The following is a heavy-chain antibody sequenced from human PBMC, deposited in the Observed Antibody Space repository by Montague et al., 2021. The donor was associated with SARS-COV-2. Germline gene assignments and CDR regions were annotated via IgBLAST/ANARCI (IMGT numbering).Heavy chain of an antibody. CDR2: INHRGTS. J-gene: IGHJ4*02. D-gene: IGHD3-22*01. V-gene: IGHV4-34*01. Sequence: SETLSLTCAVYGGSFSDYYWSWIRQPPGKGLEWIGEINHRGTSNYNPSLKSRVSISVDTSKNQFSLCLGSVTAADTAVYYCARGRQHFNMIVVVMTGGDYYFDXWAQGTLVTVSS. CDR1: GGSFSDYY. CDR3: ARGRQHFNMIVVVMTGGDYYFDX.